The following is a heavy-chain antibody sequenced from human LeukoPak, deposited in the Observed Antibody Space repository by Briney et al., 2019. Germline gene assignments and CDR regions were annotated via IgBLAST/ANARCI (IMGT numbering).Heavy chain of an antibody. V-gene: IGHV1-69*13. CDR1: GGTFSSYA. D-gene: IGHD4-17*01. Sequence: SVKVSCKASGGTFSSYAISWVRQAPGQGLEWMGGIIPIFGTANYAQKFQGRVTITADESTSTAYMELSSLRSEDTAVYYCARDYNGDDAFDIWGQGTMVTVSS. CDR2: IIPIFGTA. J-gene: IGHJ3*02. CDR3: ARDYNGDDAFDI.